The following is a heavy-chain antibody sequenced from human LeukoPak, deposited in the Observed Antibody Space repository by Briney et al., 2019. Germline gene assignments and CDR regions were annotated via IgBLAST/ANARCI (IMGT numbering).Heavy chain of an antibody. CDR1: GYSFTAFY. Sequence: GASVKVSCKASGYSFTAFYMHWLRQAPGQGLEWMGWINPNTGGTNYAQKFQGRVTLTRDTSINTAYMELRWLSSDDTAVYYCTRGPSHGAFDIWGQGTMVTVSS. CDR3: TRGPSHGAFDI. J-gene: IGHJ3*02. V-gene: IGHV1-2*02. D-gene: IGHD2-2*01. CDR2: INPNTGGT.